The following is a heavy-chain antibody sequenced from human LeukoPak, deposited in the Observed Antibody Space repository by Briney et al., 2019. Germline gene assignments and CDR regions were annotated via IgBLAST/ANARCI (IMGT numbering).Heavy chain of an antibody. D-gene: IGHD6-19*01. CDR2: INHSGST. CDR1: GGSFSGYY. J-gene: IGHJ4*02. V-gene: IGHV4-34*01. CDR3: ARAWGSGWYHLIDY. Sequence: PSETLSLTCAVYGGSFSGYYWSWIRQPPGKGLEWIGEINHSGSTNYNPSLKSRVTISVDTSKNQFSLKLSSVTAADTAVYYCARAWGSGWYHLIDYWGQGTLVTVSS.